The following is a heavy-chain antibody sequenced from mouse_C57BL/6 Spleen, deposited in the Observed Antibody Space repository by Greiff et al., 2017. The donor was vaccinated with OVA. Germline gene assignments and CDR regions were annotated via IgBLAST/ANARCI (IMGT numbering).Heavy chain of an antibody. CDR1: GYTFTSYW. V-gene: IGHV1-64*01. D-gene: IGHD1-1*01. Sequence: QVQLQQPGAELVKPGASVKLSCKASGYTFTSYWMHWVKQRPGQGLEWIGMIHPNGGSTNYNEKFKSKATLTVDKSSSTAYMQLSSLTSEDSAVFYCARSGYYGTPYAMDYWGQGTSLTVSS. J-gene: IGHJ4*01. CDR2: IHPNGGST. CDR3: ARSGYYGTPYAMDY.